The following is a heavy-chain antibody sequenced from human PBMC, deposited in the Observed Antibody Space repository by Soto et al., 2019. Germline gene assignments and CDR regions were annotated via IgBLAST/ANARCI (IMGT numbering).Heavy chain of an antibody. D-gene: IGHD3-16*01. CDR3: ARDDYVWGIYGVPAY. V-gene: IGHV3-33*01. CDR2: IWYDGSNK. J-gene: IGHJ4*02. Sequence: GGSLRLSCAASGFPFSSYGMHWVRQAPGKGLEWVAVIWYDGSNKYYADSVKGRFTISRDNSKNTLYLQMNSLRAEGTAVYYCARDDYVWGIYGVPAYWGQGTXVTVSS. CDR1: GFPFSSYG.